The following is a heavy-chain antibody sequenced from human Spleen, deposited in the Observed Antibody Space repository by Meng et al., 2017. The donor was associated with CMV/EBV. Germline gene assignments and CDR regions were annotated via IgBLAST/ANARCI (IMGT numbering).Heavy chain of an antibody. CDR3: ASTGELLVEGGHNWFDP. CDR1: GGSFSGYY. V-gene: IGHV4-34*01. D-gene: IGHD1-26*01. J-gene: IGHJ5*02. Sequence: GGSFSGYYWSWIRQPPGKGLEWIGEINHSGSTNYTPSLKSRVTISVDTSKNQFSLKLSSVTAADTAVYYCASTGELLVEGGHNWFDPWGQGTLVPSPQ. CDR2: INHSGST.